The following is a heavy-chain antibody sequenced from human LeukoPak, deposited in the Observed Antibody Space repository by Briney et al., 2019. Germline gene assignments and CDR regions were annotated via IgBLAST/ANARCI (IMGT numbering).Heavy chain of an antibody. V-gene: IGHV3-23*01. Sequence: GGSLRLSCAASEFTFINYAMSWARQAPGEGLEWVSAISSSGAVTSYANSVRGRFTISRDNSKNTVYLQMNSLTAEDTAIYYCARNRHDSARLPFDPWGQGTLVTVSS. CDR1: EFTFINYA. CDR2: ISSSGAVT. D-gene: IGHD3-22*01. J-gene: IGHJ5*02. CDR3: ARNRHDSARLPFDP.